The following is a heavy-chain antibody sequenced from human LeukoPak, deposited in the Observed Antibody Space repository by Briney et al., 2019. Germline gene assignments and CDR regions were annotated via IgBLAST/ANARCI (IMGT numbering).Heavy chain of an antibody. V-gene: IGHV4-38-2*02. D-gene: IGHD4-11*01. CDR3: AHPVNDAFDI. CDR2: IYHSGST. CDR1: GYSISSGYY. J-gene: IGHJ3*02. Sequence: PSETLSLTCTVSGYSISSGYYWGWIRQPPGKGLEWIGSIYHSGSTYYNPSLKSRVTISVDTSKNQFSLKLSSVTAADTVVYYCAHPVNDAFDIWGQGTMVTVSS.